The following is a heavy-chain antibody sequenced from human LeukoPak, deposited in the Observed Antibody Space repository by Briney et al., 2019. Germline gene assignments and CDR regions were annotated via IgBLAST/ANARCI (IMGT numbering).Heavy chain of an antibody. J-gene: IGHJ5*02. D-gene: IGHD6-6*01. Sequence: SVKVSCKVSGGTFSSYAISWVRQAPGQGLEWMGGIIPIFGTANYAQKFQGRVTITADESTSTAYMELSSLRSEDTAVYYCARYSSSSSWFDPWGLGTLVTVSS. CDR3: ARYSSSSSWFDP. CDR1: GGTFSSYA. V-gene: IGHV1-69*13. CDR2: IIPIFGTA.